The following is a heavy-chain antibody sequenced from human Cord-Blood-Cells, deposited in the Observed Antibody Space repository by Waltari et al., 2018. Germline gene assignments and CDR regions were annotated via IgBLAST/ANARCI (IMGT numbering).Heavy chain of an antibody. V-gene: IGHV1-2*02. CDR3: VRGVRYFDWLLYY. CDR1: GYTFTGHH. J-gene: IGHJ4*02. Sequence: QVQLVQSGAEVKKPGASVKVSCKASGYTFTGHHMHWVRQAPGQGLEWMGWINPNSGGTNYAQKLQGRVTMTRDTSISTAYMELSRLRSDDTAVYYCVRGVRYFDWLLYYWGQGTLVTVSS. CDR2: INPNSGGT. D-gene: IGHD3-9*01.